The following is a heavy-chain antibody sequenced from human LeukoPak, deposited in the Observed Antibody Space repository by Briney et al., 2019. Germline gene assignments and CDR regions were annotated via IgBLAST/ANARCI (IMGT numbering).Heavy chain of an antibody. Sequence: GGSLRLSCAASGFTFSSYVMNWVRQAPGRGLEWVSAISGSGGSTYSADTVKGRFTISRDNSKNTLYLQMNSLRAEDTAVYYCARSFIVGAWTVEYYFDYWGQGTLVTVSS. V-gene: IGHV3-23*01. CDR3: ARSFIVGAWTVEYYFDY. D-gene: IGHD1-26*01. CDR1: GFTFSSYV. CDR2: ISGSGGST. J-gene: IGHJ4*02.